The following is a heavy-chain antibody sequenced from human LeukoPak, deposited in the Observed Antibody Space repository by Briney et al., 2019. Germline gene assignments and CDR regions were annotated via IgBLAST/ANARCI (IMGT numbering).Heavy chain of an antibody. D-gene: IGHD2-15*01. CDR3: ARGPVYSP. CDR1: GGSFSGYY. J-gene: IGHJ5*02. CDR2: INHSGST. V-gene: IGHV4-34*01. Sequence: SETLSLTCAVYGGSFSGYYWSWIRQPPGKGLEWIGEINHSGSTNYNPPLKSRVTISVDTSKNQFSLKLSSVTAADTAVYYCARGPVYSPLGQGTLVTVSS.